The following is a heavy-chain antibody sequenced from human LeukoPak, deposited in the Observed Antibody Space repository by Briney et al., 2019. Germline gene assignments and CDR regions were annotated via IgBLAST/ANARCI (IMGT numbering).Heavy chain of an antibody. V-gene: IGHV4-61*02. Sequence: SQTLSLTCTVSGGSISSGSYYWSRIRQPAGKGMERIGRIYTSGSTNYNPSLKSRVTISVDTSKNQFSLKLSSVTAADTAVYYCARDRGYTPYYYYYYMDVWGKGTTVTVSS. CDR2: IYTSGST. CDR3: ARDRGYTPYYYYYYMDV. J-gene: IGHJ6*03. D-gene: IGHD1-1*01. CDR1: GGSISSGSYY.